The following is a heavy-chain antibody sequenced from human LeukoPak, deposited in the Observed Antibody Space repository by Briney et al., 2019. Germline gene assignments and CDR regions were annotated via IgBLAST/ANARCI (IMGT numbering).Heavy chain of an antibody. CDR1: GGTFSSYA. CDR2: IIPIFGTA. D-gene: IGHD6-13*01. Sequence: SVKVSCKASGGTFSSYAISWVRQAPGQGLEWMGGIIPIFGTANYAQKFQGRVTITADESTSTAYMELSSLRSEDTAVYYCASPSACIAAAGTCEYYYYYGMDVWGQGTTVTVSS. J-gene: IGHJ6*02. V-gene: IGHV1-69*01. CDR3: ASPSACIAAAGTCEYYYYYGMDV.